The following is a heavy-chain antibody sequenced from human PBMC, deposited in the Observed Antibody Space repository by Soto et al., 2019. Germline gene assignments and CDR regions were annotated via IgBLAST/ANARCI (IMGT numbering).Heavy chain of an antibody. Sequence: GASVKVSCKASGGTFSSYAISWVRQAPGQGLEWMGGIIPIFGTANYAQKFQGRVTITADESTSTAYMELSSLRSEDTAVYYCARDRRRGGSHPYYFDYWGQGTLVTVSS. CDR3: ARDRRRGGSHPYYFDY. CDR2: IIPIFGTA. D-gene: IGHD1-26*01. J-gene: IGHJ4*02. V-gene: IGHV1-69*13. CDR1: GGTFSSYA.